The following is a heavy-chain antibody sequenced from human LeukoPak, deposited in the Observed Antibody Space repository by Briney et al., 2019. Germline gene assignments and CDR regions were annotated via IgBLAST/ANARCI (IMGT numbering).Heavy chain of an antibody. CDR3: ARGIGWGWYNYMDV. Sequence: GGCLRLSCAVSGFTFSIFWTHWVSQAPEGGRVWVSRFNTDGSNTSYADSVKGRVTISRDKATSTLYMEMSSLRAEDTAVYYCARGIGWGWYNYMDVWGKGTTVTVSS. D-gene: IGHD3-16*01. V-gene: IGHV3-74*01. CDR2: FNTDGSNT. J-gene: IGHJ6*03. CDR1: GFTFSIFW.